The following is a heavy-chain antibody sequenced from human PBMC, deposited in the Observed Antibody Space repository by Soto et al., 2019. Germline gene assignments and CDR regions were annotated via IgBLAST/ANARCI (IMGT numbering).Heavy chain of an antibody. Sequence: QVQLVESGGGVVQPGRSLRLSCAASGFTFSSYAMHWVRQAPGKGPEWVAVISYDGSNKYYADSVKGRFTISRDNTKNTLYMKRNRLRAEETAVYYCARDQVMVGVSPTSRPFDYWGQGVPVTVSS. CDR2: ISYDGSNK. D-gene: IGHD2-21*01. CDR1: GFTFSSYA. J-gene: IGHJ4*02. CDR3: ARDQVMVGVSPTSRPFDY. V-gene: IGHV3-30-3*01.